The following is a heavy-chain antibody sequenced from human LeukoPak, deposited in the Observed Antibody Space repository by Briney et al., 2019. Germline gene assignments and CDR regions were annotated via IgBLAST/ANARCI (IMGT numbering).Heavy chain of an antibody. J-gene: IGHJ6*03. CDR2: ISSSGSTI. V-gene: IGHV3-11*01. D-gene: IGHD3-10*01. CDR1: GFTFSDYY. CDR3: ARGGITMVQGVYYYYYYMDV. Sequence: GGSLRLSCAASGFTFSDYYMSWIRQAPGKGLEWVSYISSSGSTINYADSVKGRFTISRDNAKNSLYLQMNSLRAEDTAVYYCARGGITMVQGVYYYYYYMDVWGKGTTVTVSS.